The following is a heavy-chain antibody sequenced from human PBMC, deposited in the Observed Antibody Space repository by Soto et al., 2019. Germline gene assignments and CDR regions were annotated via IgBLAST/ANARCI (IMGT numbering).Heavy chain of an antibody. V-gene: IGHV3-74*01. D-gene: IGHD6-13*01. CDR3: ARAPRIAAKTYNWFDP. CDR1: GFTFSSYW. CDR2: INSDGSST. J-gene: IGHJ5*02. Sequence: GALRLSCAASGFTFSSYWMHWVRQAPGKGLVWVSRINSDGSSTSYADSVKGRFTISRDNAKNTLYLQMNSLRAEDTAVYYCARAPRIAAKTYNWFDPWGQGTLVTVSS.